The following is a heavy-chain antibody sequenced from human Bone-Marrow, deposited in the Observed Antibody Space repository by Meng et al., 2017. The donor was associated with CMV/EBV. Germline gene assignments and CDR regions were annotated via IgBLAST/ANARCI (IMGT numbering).Heavy chain of an antibody. Sequence: ASVKGSCKASGYTFASYDINWVRQAPGQGLEWMGWLSPYTGDTGYAQKFQGRVTLTKNISISTAYMELSSLRSEDTAGYFCASTYCSTTSCYQGAGGYWGQGTLVTVSS. D-gene: IGHD2-2*01. V-gene: IGHV1-8*01. J-gene: IGHJ4*02. CDR1: GYTFASYD. CDR2: LSPYTGDT. CDR3: ASTYCSTTSCYQGAGGY.